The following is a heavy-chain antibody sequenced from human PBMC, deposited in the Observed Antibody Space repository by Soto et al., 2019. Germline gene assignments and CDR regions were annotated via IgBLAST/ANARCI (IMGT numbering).Heavy chain of an antibody. Sequence: VGSRRLACAPSGFTFSYYAMSWVRQAPGKRLEWVSSISGSGGNTFYADSVNGRFTISRDNSKKTMYIKMNSLRADDMAVYYCAKDTNCNYHMGNWFELWGQGTMVIVSS. D-gene: IGHD4-4*01. CDR3: AKDTNCNYHMGNWFEL. V-gene: IGHV3-23*01. J-gene: IGHJ5*02. CDR2: ISGSGGNT. CDR1: GFTFSYYA.